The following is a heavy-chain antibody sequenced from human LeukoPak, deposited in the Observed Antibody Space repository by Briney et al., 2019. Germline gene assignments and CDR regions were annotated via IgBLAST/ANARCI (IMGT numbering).Heavy chain of an antibody. CDR1: GGSISSYY. CDR2: IYYSGST. CDR3: ASGEMATILDY. V-gene: IGHV4-59*01. D-gene: IGHD5-12*01. Sequence: PSETLSLTYTVSGGSISSYYWSWIRQPPGKGLEWIGYIYYSGSTNYNPSLKSRVTISVDTFKNQFSLKLSSVTAADTAVYYCASGEMATILDYWGQGTLVTVSS. J-gene: IGHJ4*02.